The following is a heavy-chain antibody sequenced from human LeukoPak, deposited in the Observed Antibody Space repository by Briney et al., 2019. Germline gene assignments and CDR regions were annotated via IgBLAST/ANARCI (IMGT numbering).Heavy chain of an antibody. Sequence: GGSLRLSCAASGFTFSSYAMSWVRQAPGKGLEWVSAISGSGGSTYYADSVRGRFTISRDKSKNMLYLQLNSLRAEDTAVYFCAQGGHDYSPFYYWGQGTLVTVSS. CDR3: AQGGHDYSPFYY. V-gene: IGHV3-23*01. D-gene: IGHD4-11*01. CDR1: GFTFSSYA. J-gene: IGHJ4*02. CDR2: ISGSGGST.